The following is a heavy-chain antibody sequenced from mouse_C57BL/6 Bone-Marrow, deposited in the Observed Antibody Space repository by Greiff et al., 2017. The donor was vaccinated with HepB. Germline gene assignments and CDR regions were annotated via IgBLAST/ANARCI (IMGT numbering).Heavy chain of an antibody. D-gene: IGHD2-4*01. CDR1: GYTFTSYW. J-gene: IGHJ1*03. CDR3: ARSMITTRYFDV. V-gene: IGHV1-7*01. CDR2: INPSSGYT. Sequence: VHLVESGAELAKPGASVKLSCKASGYTFTSYWMHWVKQRPGQGLEWIGYINPSSGYTKYNQKFKDKATLTADKSSSTTYMQLSSLTYEDSAVYYCARSMITTRYFDVWGTGTTVTVSS.